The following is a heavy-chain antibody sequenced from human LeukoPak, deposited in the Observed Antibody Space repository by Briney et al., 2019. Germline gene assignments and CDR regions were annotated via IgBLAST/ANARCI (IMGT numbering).Heavy chain of an antibody. D-gene: IGHD6-6*01. J-gene: IGHJ5*02. V-gene: IGHV3-30*04. Sequence: GRSLRLSCAASGFTFSTYAMHWVRQAPGKGLEWVAVISFDGSDKYYADSVKGRFTISRDNSKNTLYLQMNSLRAEDTAVYYCAREWYSSSSCCRFDPWGQGTLVTVSS. CDR3: AREWYSSSSCCRFDP. CDR2: ISFDGSDK. CDR1: GFTFSTYA.